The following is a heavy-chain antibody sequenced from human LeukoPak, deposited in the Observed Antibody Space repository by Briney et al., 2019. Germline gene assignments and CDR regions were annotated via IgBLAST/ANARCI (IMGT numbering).Heavy chain of an antibody. D-gene: IGHD3-9*01. CDR3: ATGIRTYYDILTGSRLRPGLDY. Sequence: ASVKVSCKASGYTFTTYGISWVRQAPGQGLEWMGIINPSGGSTSYAQKFQGRVTMTEDTSTDTAYMELSSLRSEDTAVYYCATGIRTYYDILTGSRLRPGLDYWGQGTLVTVSS. CDR1: GYTFTTYG. J-gene: IGHJ4*02. CDR2: INPSGGST. V-gene: IGHV1-46*01.